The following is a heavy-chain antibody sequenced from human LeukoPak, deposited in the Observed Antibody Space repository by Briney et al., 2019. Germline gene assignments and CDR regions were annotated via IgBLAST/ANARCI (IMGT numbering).Heavy chain of an antibody. V-gene: IGHV3-53*01. CDR1: GFTVSSNS. Sequence: GWSLRLSCASSGFTVSSNSLNWVRQAPGKGLEWVSVIYSGGSTYYADCVTGRFTISRDNSKSNLYLQMNKLRSEDRAVYFCARPLDDWGQGSLVTVSS. J-gene: IGHJ4*02. CDR2: IYSGGST. CDR3: ARPLDD.